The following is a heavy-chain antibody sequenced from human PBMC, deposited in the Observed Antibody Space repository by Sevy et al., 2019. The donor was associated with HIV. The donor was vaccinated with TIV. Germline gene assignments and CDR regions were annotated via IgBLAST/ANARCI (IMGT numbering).Heavy chain of an antibody. CDR1: GFTFSSYG. CDR3: GREITIFGVVIDY. CDR2: IRYDGSNK. V-gene: IGHV3-30*02. J-gene: IGHJ4*02. D-gene: IGHD3-3*01. Sequence: GESLKISCAASGFTFSSYGMHWVRQAPGKGLEWVAFIRYDGSNKYYADSVKGRFTISRDNSKNTLYLQMNSLRAEDTAVYYCGREITIFGVVIDYRGQRTLVTVSS.